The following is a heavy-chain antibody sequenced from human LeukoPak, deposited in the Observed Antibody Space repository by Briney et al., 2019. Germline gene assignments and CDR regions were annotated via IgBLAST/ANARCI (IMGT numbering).Heavy chain of an antibody. D-gene: IGHD2-21*01. CDR3: ATAGKLWPTYFFDY. V-gene: IGHV4-39*07. CDR1: NGSISRSRYY. J-gene: IGHJ4*02. Sequence: SETLSLTCTVSNGSISRSRYYWVWIRQPPGKSLEWIGSIYYTGSPYYSASLKSRVTISVDTSKNQFSLKLTSVTAADTAVYYCATAGKLWPTYFFDYWGQGTLVTVSS. CDR2: IYYTGSP.